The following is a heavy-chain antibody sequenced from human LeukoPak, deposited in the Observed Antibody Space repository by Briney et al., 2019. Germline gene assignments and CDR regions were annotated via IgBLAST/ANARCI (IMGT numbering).Heavy chain of an antibody. J-gene: IGHJ6*02. CDR3: SGSFEMATMNGYYYGMDV. Sequence: GGSLRLSCAASGFTFSSYSMNWVRQAPGKGLEWVSSISSSSSYIYYADSVKGRFTISRDNAKNSLYLQMNSLRAVDTAVYYCSGSFEMATMNGYYYGMDVWGQGTTVTVSS. D-gene: IGHD5-12*01. CDR1: GFTFSSYS. V-gene: IGHV3-21*01. CDR2: ISSSSSYI.